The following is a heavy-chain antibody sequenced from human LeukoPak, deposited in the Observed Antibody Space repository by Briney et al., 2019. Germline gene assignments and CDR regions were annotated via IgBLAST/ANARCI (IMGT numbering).Heavy chain of an antibody. Sequence: ASVKVSCKASGYTFIEYGISWVRQAPGQGLEWMGWISAYNGNTNYAQKFQGRVTMTTDTSTNTAHMELGSLTSDDTAVYFCARRYCSGTSCYYFDYWGQGTLVTVSS. J-gene: IGHJ4*02. D-gene: IGHD2-2*01. CDR1: GYTFIEYG. V-gene: IGHV1-18*01. CDR3: ARRYCSGTSCYYFDY. CDR2: ISAYNGNT.